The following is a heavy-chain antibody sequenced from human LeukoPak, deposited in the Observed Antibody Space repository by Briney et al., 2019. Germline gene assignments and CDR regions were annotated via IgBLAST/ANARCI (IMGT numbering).Heavy chain of an antibody. CDR1: GYSISSGYY. Sequence: SETLSLTCSVSGYSISSGYYWGWIRQPPGKGLEWIGSIYHSGSTYYNPSLKSRDTISLDTSKNQFSLKLSSVTAADTAVYYCARSGSGRTKYFQHWGQGTLVTVSS. J-gene: IGHJ1*01. CDR3: ARSGSGRTKYFQH. D-gene: IGHD3-10*01. CDR2: IYHSGST. V-gene: IGHV4-38-2*01.